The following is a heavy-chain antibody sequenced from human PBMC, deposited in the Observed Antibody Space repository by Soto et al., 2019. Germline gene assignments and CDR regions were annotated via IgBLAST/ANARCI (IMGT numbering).Heavy chain of an antibody. Sequence: ASVKVCCKASGYTFTTYGISWVRQAPGQGLEWMGWINAYNGNTNYAQKLQGRVTMTTDTSTSTAYMELRSLRSDDTAVYYCARDHPPNYDFWSGYYTTYLDYWGQGTLVTVSS. CDR3: ARDHPPNYDFWSGYYTTYLDY. J-gene: IGHJ4*02. CDR2: INAYNGNT. V-gene: IGHV1-18*01. D-gene: IGHD3-3*01. CDR1: GYTFTTYG.